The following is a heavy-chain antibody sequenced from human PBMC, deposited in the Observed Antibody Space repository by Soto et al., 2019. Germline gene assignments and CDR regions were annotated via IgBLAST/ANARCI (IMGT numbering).Heavy chain of an antibody. D-gene: IGHD3-3*01. CDR1: GYTFTSYD. CDR2: MDPNSGSI. Sequence: ASVKVSCKASGYTFTSYDINWVRQAPGQGLEWLGWMDPNSGSIGYAQNFQGRVTMTRNVSINTAHMELSSLRSEDTAVYYCARERKLDFWRKGLDVWGQGTTVTVSS. CDR3: ARERKLDFWRKGLDV. V-gene: IGHV1-8*01. J-gene: IGHJ6*02.